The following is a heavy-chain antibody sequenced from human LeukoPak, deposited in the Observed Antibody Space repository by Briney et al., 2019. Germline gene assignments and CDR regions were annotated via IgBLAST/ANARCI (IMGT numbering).Heavy chain of an antibody. Sequence: GGSLRLSCSTSGFTFDDYAMHWVRQVPGKGLEWVSGITWNSDKIDYAHSVKGRFTISRDNAKNSLYLQMNSLTPEDTAMYYCARPSPPGDGYNPCDYWGPGALVVVSS. CDR3: ARPSPPGDGYNPCDY. CDR2: ITWNSDKI. CDR1: GFTFDDYA. D-gene: IGHD5-24*01. V-gene: IGHV3-9*01. J-gene: IGHJ4*02.